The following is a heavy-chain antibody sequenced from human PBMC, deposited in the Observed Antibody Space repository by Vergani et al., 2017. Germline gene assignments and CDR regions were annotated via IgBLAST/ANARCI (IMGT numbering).Heavy chain of an antibody. CDR2: IYPGESDT. Sequence: EVQLVQSGAEVKKPGESLKISCKGSGYSFTSYWIGWVRQMPGKGLEWMGIIYPGESDTRYSPAFQGQVTISADKSIITAYLQLSSLKASDTAMYYCARQQGGGAAAGGESWFDPWGQGTLVTVSS. V-gene: IGHV5-51*01. D-gene: IGHD6-13*01. J-gene: IGHJ5*02. CDR3: ARQQGGGAAAGGESWFDP. CDR1: GYSFTSYW.